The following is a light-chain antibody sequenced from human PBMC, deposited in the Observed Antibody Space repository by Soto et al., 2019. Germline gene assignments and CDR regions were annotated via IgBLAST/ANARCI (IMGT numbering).Light chain of an antibody. V-gene: IGLV2-14*01. CDR1: ITDIGAYNY. J-gene: IGLJ1*01. Sequence: QSALTQPASVSGSPGQSITISCTGTITDIGAYNYVSWYQQHPGKAPKLLIYGVSSRPSGVSNRFSGSKSGNAAYLTISGLQADDEDAYYCSSYTSSITPYVFGAGTKLTVL. CDR3: SSYTSSITPYV. CDR2: GVS.